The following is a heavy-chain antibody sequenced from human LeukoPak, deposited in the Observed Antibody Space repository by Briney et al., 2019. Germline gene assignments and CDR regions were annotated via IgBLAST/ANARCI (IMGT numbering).Heavy chain of an antibody. J-gene: IGHJ5*02. Sequence: GSVKVSCMASGYTFTGYYMHWVRQAPGQGLEWMGLINPNSGGTSYAQKLQGRVTVNRDTSISTAYMELSRLRPNDTAVYYCARDGAYYGSGSSDLWFDPWGQGTLVTVSS. CDR3: ARDGAYYGSGSSDLWFDP. CDR1: GYTFTGYY. CDR2: INPNSGGT. D-gene: IGHD3-10*01. V-gene: IGHV1-2*02.